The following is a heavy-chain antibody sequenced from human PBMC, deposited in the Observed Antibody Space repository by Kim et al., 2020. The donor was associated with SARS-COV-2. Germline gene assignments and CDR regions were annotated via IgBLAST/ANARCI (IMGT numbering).Heavy chain of an antibody. CDR1: GFSFSSHW. CDR3: ASFGFDWLSSL. Sequence: GGSLRLSCVASGFSFSSHWVHWVRQAPGKGLMWVSRINTDGSYTGYVDAVRGRFIMYRDNARNTLYLQMNSLRAEDTAVYYCASFGFDWLSSLWGQGTLVTVSS. V-gene: IGHV3-74*01. D-gene: IGHD3-9*01. CDR2: INTDGSYT. J-gene: IGHJ1*01.